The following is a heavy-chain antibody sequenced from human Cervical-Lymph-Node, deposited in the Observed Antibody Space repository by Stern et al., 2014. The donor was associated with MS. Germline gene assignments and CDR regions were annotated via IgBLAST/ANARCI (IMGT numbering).Heavy chain of an antibody. CDR3: AKGRTVAGKGVGAFDV. J-gene: IGHJ3*01. CDR2: ISYDGRNE. Sequence: QVQLVESGGGVVQPGRSLRLSCAASGFTFSNFGMHWVRQAPGKGLEWVTLISYDGRNEYYACSVKVRLTLSSEDSQDINNIQLNSLRPEDTAVYYCAKGRTVAGKGVGAFDVWGQGTLVTVSS. CDR1: GFTFSNFG. V-gene: IGHV3-30*18. D-gene: IGHD6-19*01.